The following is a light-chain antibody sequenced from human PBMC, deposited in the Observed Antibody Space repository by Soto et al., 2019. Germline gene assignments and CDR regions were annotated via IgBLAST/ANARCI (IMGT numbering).Light chain of an antibody. J-gene: IGKJ4*01. CDR3: QQYDNYPLT. V-gene: IGKV1-5*01. CDR2: DAS. Sequence: DIPMTQSPSTLSASVGDRATITCRASQSVRSWLAWYQQKPGRAPKFLIYDASSLESGVPSRFSGSGSGTEFTLTISNLQPDDFATYYCQQYDNYPLTFGGGTKVEI. CDR1: QSVRSW.